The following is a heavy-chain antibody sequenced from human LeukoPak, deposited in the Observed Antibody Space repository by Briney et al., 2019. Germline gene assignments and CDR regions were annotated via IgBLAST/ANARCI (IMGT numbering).Heavy chain of an antibody. D-gene: IGHD6-19*01. V-gene: IGHV3-30*02. J-gene: IGHJ4*02. Sequence: GGSLRLSCAASGFTFSSYGMHWVRQAPGKGLEWVAFIRDDGSNKYYADSVKGRFTISRDNSKNTLYLQMNSLRAEDTAVYYCAISSGWYEPFDYWGQGTLVTVSS. CDR3: AISSGWYEPFDY. CDR1: GFTFSSYG. CDR2: IRDDGSNK.